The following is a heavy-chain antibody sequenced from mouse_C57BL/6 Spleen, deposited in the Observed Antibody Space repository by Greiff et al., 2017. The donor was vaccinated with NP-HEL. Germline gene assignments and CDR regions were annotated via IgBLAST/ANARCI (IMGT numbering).Heavy chain of an antibody. CDR1: GFSLTSYG. Sequence: VKLVESGPGLVQPSQSLSITCTVSGFSLTSYGVHWVRQSPGKGLEWLGVIWRGGSTDYNAAFMSRLSITKDNSKSQVFFKMNSLQADDTAIYYCAKSYSNYLYYFDYWGQGTTLTVSS. J-gene: IGHJ2*01. D-gene: IGHD2-5*01. CDR2: IWRGGST. CDR3: AKSYSNYLYYFDY. V-gene: IGHV2-5*01.